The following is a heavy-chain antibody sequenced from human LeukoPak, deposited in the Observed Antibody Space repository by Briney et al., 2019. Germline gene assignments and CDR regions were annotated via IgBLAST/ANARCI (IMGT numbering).Heavy chain of an antibody. CDR1: GGSFSGYY. CDR3: ARRGGRIRYSYGPPFDY. D-gene: IGHD5-18*01. J-gene: IGHJ4*02. Sequence: SETLSLTCAVYGGSFSGYYWSWIRQPPGKGLEWIGEINHSGSTNYNPSLKSRVTISVDTSKNQFSLRLSSVTAADTAVYYCARRGGRIRYSYGPPFDYWGQGTLVTVSS. V-gene: IGHV4-34*01. CDR2: INHSGST.